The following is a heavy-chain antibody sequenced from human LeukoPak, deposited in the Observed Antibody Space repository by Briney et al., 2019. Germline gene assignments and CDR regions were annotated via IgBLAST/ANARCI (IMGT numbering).Heavy chain of an antibody. CDR2: ISAYNGDT. D-gene: IGHD6-19*01. Sequence: ASVKVSCKASGYTFTSYGIGWVRQAPGQGLEWMGWISAYNGDTNYAQKLQGRVTMTTDTSTSTAYMELRSLRSDDTAVYYCASGSSGWYKPSFDIWGQGTMVTVSS. CDR3: ASGSSGWYKPSFDI. CDR1: GYTFTSYG. J-gene: IGHJ3*02. V-gene: IGHV1-18*01.